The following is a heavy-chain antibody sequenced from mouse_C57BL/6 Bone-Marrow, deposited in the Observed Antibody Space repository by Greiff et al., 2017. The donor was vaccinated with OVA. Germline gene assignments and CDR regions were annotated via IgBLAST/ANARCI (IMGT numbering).Heavy chain of an antibody. CDR1: GFTFSSYA. CDR3: ARELGSRRAGYWYFDV. V-gene: IGHV5-4*01. CDR2: ISDGGSYP. D-gene: IGHD2-4*01. J-gene: IGHJ1*03. Sequence: DVKLVESGGGLVKPGGSLKLSCAASGFTFSSYAMSWVRQTPEKRLAWVATISDGGSYPSYPANVKGRFTLSRDNAKNNLYLQMSHLKSEDTAMDYCARELGSRRAGYWYFDVWGTGTTVTVSS.